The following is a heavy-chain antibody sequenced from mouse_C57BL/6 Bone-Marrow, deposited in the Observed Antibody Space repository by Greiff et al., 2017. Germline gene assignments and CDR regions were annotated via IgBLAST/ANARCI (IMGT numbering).Heavy chain of an antibody. Sequence: QVQLQQPGAELVRPGSSVKLSCKASGYTFTSYWMHWVKQRPIQGLEWIGNIDPSDSETHYNQKFKDKATLTVDKSSSTAYMQLRSLTSEGSAVYYCARDVYDGYYGFAYWGQGTLVTVSA. V-gene: IGHV1-52*01. J-gene: IGHJ3*01. D-gene: IGHD2-3*01. CDR1: GYTFTSYW. CDR3: ARDVYDGYYGFAY. CDR2: IDPSDSET.